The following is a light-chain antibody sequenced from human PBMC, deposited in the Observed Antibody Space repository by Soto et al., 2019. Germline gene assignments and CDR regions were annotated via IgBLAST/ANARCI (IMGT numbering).Light chain of an antibody. J-gene: IGLJ2*01. CDR2: AVN. CDR1: SSEIGAYHY. V-gene: IGLV2-14*01. Sequence: QSALTQAASASGSPGQSITISCTGTSSEIGAYHYVSWYQQRPGKAPKVLIYAVNNRPSGISDRFSGSKSGNTASLTISGLQAEDEAVYYCNSYTNSDTVIFGGGTKLTVL. CDR3: NSYTNSDTVI.